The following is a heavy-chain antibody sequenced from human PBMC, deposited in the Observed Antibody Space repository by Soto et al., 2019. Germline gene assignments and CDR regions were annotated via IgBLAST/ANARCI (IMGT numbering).Heavy chain of an antibody. J-gene: IGHJ4*02. CDR3: AKQRADYGSGADTFYFDS. V-gene: IGHV3-23*01. Sequence: EVQLLESGGGLVQPGGSLRLSCTVSGVTFSNYAMNWVRQAPGKGLEWVSSLSGSGGNTYYADSVKGRFIISRDNSKNTLYVLMNRLRDEDTALYYCAKQRADYGSGADTFYFDSWGQGALVTVSS. CDR1: GVTFSNYA. CDR2: LSGSGGNT. D-gene: IGHD3-10*01.